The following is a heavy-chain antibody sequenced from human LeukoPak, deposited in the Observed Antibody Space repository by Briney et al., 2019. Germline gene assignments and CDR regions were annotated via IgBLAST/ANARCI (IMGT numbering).Heavy chain of an antibody. V-gene: IGHV3-74*01. CDR3: VSFYETY. CDR2: INSDGSWT. J-gene: IGHJ4*02. Sequence: GSLRLSCAASGFTFNNYWMTWVRQAPGKGLVWVSHINSDGSWTSYADSVKGRFTISKDNAKNTVYLQMNNLRAEDTAVYYCVSFYETYWGRGTLVTVSS. CDR1: GFTFNNYW. D-gene: IGHD2-2*01.